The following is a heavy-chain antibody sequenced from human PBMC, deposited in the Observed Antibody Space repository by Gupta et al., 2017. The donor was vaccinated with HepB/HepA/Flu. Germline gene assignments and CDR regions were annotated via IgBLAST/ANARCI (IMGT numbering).Heavy chain of an antibody. J-gene: IGHJ3*02. Sequence: QLQLQESGPGLLKPSETLSLTCTVSGGSISNYDYSWGWIRQPPGKGLEWIGTIYYSGKTYYSQSLKSRITISADSSKNKFSLQLKSVTAADTALYYCARNATLVVGAFDSWGQGTMVTVSS. V-gene: IGHV4-39*01. CDR2: IYYSGKT. CDR3: ARNATLVVGAFDS. D-gene: IGHD2-21*01. CDR1: GGSISNYDYS.